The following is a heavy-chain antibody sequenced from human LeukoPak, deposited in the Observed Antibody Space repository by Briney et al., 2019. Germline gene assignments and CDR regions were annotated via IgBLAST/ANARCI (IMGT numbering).Heavy chain of an antibody. D-gene: IGHD3-10*01. Sequence: SETLSLTCTVSGGSISSSSYYWGWIRQPPGKGLEWIGSIYYSGSTYYNPSLKSRVTISVDTSKSQFSLKLSSVTAADTAVYYCARGVGVLWFGESRYGMDVWGQGTTVTVSS. CDR2: IYYSGST. CDR3: ARGVGVLWFGESRYGMDV. V-gene: IGHV4-39*01. CDR1: GGSISSSSYY. J-gene: IGHJ6*02.